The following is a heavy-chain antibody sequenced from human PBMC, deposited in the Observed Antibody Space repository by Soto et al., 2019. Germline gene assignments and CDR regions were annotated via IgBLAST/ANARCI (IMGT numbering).Heavy chain of an antibody. CDR3: TKEGGQWVRGLIITFGYFDY. J-gene: IGHJ4*02. V-gene: IGHV3-23*01. CDR1: GFTFSTYG. D-gene: IGHD3-10*01. Sequence: PGGSLRLSCAASGFTFSTYGMNWVRQAPGRGLEWLSGISGSGDSTYYADSVKGRFTISRDNSKNTLYLQMNSLRAEDTALYYCTKEGGQWVRGLIITFGYFDYWGPGAL. CDR2: ISGSGDST.